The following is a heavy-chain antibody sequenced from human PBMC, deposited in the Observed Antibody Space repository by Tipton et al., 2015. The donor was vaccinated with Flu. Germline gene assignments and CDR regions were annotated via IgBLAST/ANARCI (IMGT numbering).Heavy chain of an antibody. V-gene: IGHV4-39*07. CDR1: GGSISTSGYF. D-gene: IGHD3-10*01. CDR3: ARIIRITMIRGLRDPYYLDY. Sequence: TLSLTCTVSGGSISTSGYFWGWIRQPPGKGLEWIGSVYYSGGTHHNPSLKSRVSISGDTSKNQFSLKLTYVTAADTAVYFCARIIRITMIRGLRDPYYLDYWGQGMLVTVSS. CDR2: VYYSGGT. J-gene: IGHJ4*02.